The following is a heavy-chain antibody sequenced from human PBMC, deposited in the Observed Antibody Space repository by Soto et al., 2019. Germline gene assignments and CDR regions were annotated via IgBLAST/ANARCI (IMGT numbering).Heavy chain of an antibody. CDR1: RFTFSTYA. Sequence: EVQLLESGGGLVQPGGSLRLSCAASRFTFSTYAMSWVRQAPGKGLEWVSGISGGGGDTSYADSVRGRFTCSRDNSKTTLYLQMNSLRAEDTALYYCAKSLFGGPDIWGQGTMFTVSS. V-gene: IGHV3-23*01. CDR3: AKSLFGGPDI. D-gene: IGHD2-15*01. CDR2: ISGGGGDT. J-gene: IGHJ3*02.